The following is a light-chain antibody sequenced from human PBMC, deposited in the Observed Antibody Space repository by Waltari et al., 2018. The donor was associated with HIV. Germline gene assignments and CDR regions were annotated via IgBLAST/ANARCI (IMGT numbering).Light chain of an antibody. CDR3: CSYTSSGPRYVL. CDR2: NVN. J-gene: IGLJ2*01. CDR1: SGDVGGYDF. V-gene: IGLV2-14*03. Sequence: QSALTQPASVSGSLGQSITISCTGTSGDVGGYDFVSWYQQHPGKAPKLIIYNVNSRPSGVSIRFSGSRSANTASLTISGLQAEDEADYFCCSYTSSGPRYVLFGGGTRLTVL.